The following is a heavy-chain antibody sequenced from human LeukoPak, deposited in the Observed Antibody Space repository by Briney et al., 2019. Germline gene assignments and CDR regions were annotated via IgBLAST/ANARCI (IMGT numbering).Heavy chain of an antibody. CDR2: INPNSGGT. CDR1: GYTLTDYY. J-gene: IGHJ4*02. V-gene: IGHV1-2*06. CDR3: ARGVTCGGDCYSNY. Sequence: ASVKVSCKASGYTLTDYYMHWVRQAPGQGLEWMGRINPNSGGTNYAQKFQGRVTMTRDTSISTAYMELSRLRSDDTAVYYCARGVTCGGDCYSNYWGQGTLVTVSS. D-gene: IGHD2-21*02.